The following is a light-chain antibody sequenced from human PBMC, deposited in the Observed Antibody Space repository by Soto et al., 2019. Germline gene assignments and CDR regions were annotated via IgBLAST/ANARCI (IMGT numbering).Light chain of an antibody. CDR2: GAS. Sequence: EIVLTQSPGTLSLSPGKRATLSCRASQSISSSYLAWYQQRPGQAPRLLLYGASSRATGIPARFSGSGSGTDFTLTISSLEPEDFAVYYCQQRSNWPPITFGQGTRLEIK. V-gene: IGKV3D-20*02. CDR3: QQRSNWPPIT. CDR1: QSISSSY. J-gene: IGKJ5*01.